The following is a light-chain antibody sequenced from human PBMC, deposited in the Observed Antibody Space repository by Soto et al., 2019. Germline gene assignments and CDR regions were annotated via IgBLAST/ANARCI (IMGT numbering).Light chain of an antibody. V-gene: IGKV1-5*03. J-gene: IGKJ2*01. CDR3: KHYFSYPYA. Sequence: DIQGTQSPATLSASVGDTVSITCRASQSVLTWLAGYQQKPGKASNLLIYKASRLRDGVPSRFSGSGSGTDFTLTISSLQPDDFASYFCKHYFSYPYAFGQGTKLEI. CDR2: KAS. CDR1: QSVLTW.